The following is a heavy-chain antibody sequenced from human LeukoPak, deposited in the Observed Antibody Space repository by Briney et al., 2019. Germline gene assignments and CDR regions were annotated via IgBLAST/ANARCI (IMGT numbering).Heavy chain of an antibody. CDR2: IYYSGST. Sequence: SETLSLTCTVSGGSISSYYWSWIRQPPGKGLEWIGYIYYSGSTNYNPSLKSRVTISVDTSKNQFSLKLSSVTAADTAVYYCARGSLVGVYYFDYWGQGTLVTVSS. V-gene: IGHV4-59*01. CDR3: ARGSLVGVYYFDY. CDR1: GGSISSYY. J-gene: IGHJ4*02. D-gene: IGHD1-26*01.